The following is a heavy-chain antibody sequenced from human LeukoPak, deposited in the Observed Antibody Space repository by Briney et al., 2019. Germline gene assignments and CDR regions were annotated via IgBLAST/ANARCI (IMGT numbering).Heavy chain of an antibody. V-gene: IGHV3-33*06. D-gene: IGHD3-16*01. CDR2: IWYDGSNK. CDR1: GFTFSSYG. J-gene: IGHJ4*02. CDR3: AKDVKAYGGYYFDY. Sequence: PGGSLRLSCAASGFTFSSYGMHWVRQAPGKGLEWVAVIWYDGSNKYYADSVKGRFTISRDNSKNTLYLQMNSLRAEDTAVYYCAKDVKAYGGYYFDYWGPGTLVTVSS.